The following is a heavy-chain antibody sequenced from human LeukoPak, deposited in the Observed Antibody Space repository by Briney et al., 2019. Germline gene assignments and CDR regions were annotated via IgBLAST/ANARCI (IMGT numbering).Heavy chain of an antibody. CDR3: ARDSDDTAMVTAFDY. D-gene: IGHD5-18*01. CDR1: GFTFSSYS. CDR2: ISSSSSYI. Sequence: GGSLRLSCAASGFTFSSYSMNWVRQAPGKGLEWVSSISSSSSYIYYADSVKGRFTISRDNAKNSLYPQMNSLRAEDTAVYYCARDSDDTAMVTAFDYWGQGTLVTVSS. J-gene: IGHJ4*02. V-gene: IGHV3-21*01.